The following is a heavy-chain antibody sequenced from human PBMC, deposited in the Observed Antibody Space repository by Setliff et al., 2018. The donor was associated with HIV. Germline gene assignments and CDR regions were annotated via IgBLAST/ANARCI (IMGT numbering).Heavy chain of an antibody. CDR3: AREGGIQLWLRWFDP. CDR1: GGSISSGGYY. J-gene: IGHJ5*02. D-gene: IGHD5-18*01. Sequence: PSETLSLTCTVSGGSISSGGYYWSWIRQSPGKGLEWIGEINHSGSTNYNPSLKSRVTISLDTSKNQLYLKLTSVTAADTAVYYCAREGGIQLWLRWFDPWGQGTLVTVSS. CDR2: INHSGST. V-gene: IGHV4-39*07.